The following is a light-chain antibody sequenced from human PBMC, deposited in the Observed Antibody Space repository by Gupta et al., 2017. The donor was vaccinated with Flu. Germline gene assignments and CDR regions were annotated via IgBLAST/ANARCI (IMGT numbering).Light chain of an antibody. CDR3: QQSGSSPWT. V-gene: IGKV3-20*01. CDR1: QSISSSF. J-gene: IGKJ1*01. CDR2: GAS. Sequence: SPGERATLSCRASQSISSSFLAWYQQKPGQAPRLLIYGASRRATGIPDRFSGSGSGTDFTLTISRLEPEDFAVYYCQQSGSSPWTFGQGTKVE.